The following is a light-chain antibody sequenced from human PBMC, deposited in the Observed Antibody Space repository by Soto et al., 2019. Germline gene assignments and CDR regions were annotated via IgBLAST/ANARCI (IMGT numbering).Light chain of an antibody. V-gene: IGKV1-5*03. CDR2: KAS. Sequence: DIQMTQSPSTLSASVGDRVTITCRASQSISNWLAWYQQKPGEAPNLLIYKASTLESGVPSRFSGSGYATEFALTISSLQPEDFATYYCQQYSYYSTFGQGTKVEVK. J-gene: IGKJ1*01. CDR1: QSISNW. CDR3: QQYSYYST.